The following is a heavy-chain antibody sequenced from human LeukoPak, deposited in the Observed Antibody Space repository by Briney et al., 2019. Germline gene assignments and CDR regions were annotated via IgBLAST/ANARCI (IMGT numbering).Heavy chain of an antibody. CDR1: GFIFNNHW. D-gene: IGHD3-22*01. CDR3: ARSQYYYDTSGYYFVDY. Sequence: PGGSLRLSCAASGFIFNNHWMIWVRQAPGKGLEWVSSISSSSSYIYCADSVKGRFTISRDNAKNSLYLQMNSLRTEDTAVYFCARSQYYYDTSGYYFVDYWGQGTLVTVSS. CDR2: ISSSSSYI. V-gene: IGHV3-21*01. J-gene: IGHJ4*02.